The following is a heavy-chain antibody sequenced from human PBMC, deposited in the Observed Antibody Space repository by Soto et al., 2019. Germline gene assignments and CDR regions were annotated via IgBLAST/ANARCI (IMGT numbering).Heavy chain of an antibody. CDR2: IYWDDDK. D-gene: IGHD5-18*01. CDR1: GFSLSTSGVG. V-gene: IGHV2-5*02. CDR3: AHTRRYSYGLPFGY. Sequence: QITLKESGPTLVKPTQTLTLTCTFSGFSLSTSGVGVGWIRQPPGKALEWLALIYWDDDKRYSPSLKSRLTITKDTSKNQVVLTMTTMDPVDTATYYCAHTRRYSYGLPFGYWGQGTLVTVSS. J-gene: IGHJ4*02.